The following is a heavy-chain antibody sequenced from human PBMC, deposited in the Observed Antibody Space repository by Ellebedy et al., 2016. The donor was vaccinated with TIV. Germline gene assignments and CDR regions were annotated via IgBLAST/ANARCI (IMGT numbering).Heavy chain of an antibody. D-gene: IGHD3-16*01. Sequence: PGGSLRLSCSASGFTFSSYAMHWVRQAPGKGLDYISAIVSNGDSTYYANSVKGRFIISRDNSKNTLYLQMSSLRPEDKAVYYCVKAWGDWGQGTLVTVSS. CDR3: VKAWGD. CDR1: GFTFSSYA. V-gene: IGHV3-64D*06. J-gene: IGHJ4*02. CDR2: IVSNGDST.